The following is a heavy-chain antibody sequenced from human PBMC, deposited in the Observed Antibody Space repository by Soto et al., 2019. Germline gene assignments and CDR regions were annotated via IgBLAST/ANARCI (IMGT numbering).Heavy chain of an antibody. CDR1: GGTFTSYA. V-gene: IGHV1-69*06. J-gene: IGHJ6*02. D-gene: IGHD6-6*01. Sequence: QAQLVQSGAEVKKPGSSVKVSCKASGGTFTSYAFSWVRQAPGEGLEWMGTIIPIFGTANYAQKFQGRVTITADKSTSTAYMELSSLRSEDTAVYYCAQRGSSSYYYNYGTDVWGQGTTVTVFS. CDR3: AQRGSSSYYYNYGTDV. CDR2: IIPIFGTA.